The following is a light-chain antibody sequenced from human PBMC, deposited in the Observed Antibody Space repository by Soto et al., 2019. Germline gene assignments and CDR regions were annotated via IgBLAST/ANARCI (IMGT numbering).Light chain of an antibody. CDR3: QQYGSSPRT. V-gene: IGKV3-20*01. Sequence: EIVLTQAPGTLSLTPGERATLSCRASQSVSSSYLAWYQQKPGQAPRLLIYGASSRATGIPDRLSGSGSGTDFTLPISRLEPEDFAVYYCQQYGSSPRTFGGGTKVDIK. CDR1: QSVSSSY. J-gene: IGKJ4*01. CDR2: GAS.